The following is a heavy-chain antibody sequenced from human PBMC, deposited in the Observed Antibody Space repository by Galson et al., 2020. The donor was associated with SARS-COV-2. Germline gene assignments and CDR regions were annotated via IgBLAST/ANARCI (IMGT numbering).Heavy chain of an antibody. D-gene: IGHD3-9*01. CDR2: INHSGST. Sequence: SETLSLTCAVYGGSFSGYYWSWIRQPPGKGLEWIGEINHSGSTNYNPSLKSRVTISVDTSKNQFSLKLSSVTAADTAVYYCARGDEIYYDSWTGYYPYYLDYWGQGTLVTVSS. CDR3: ARGDEIYYDSWTGYYPYYLDY. CDR1: GGSFSGYY. V-gene: IGHV4-34*01. J-gene: IGHJ4*02.